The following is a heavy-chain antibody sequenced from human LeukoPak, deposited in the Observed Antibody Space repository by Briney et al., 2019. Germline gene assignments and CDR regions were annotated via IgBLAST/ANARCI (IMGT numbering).Heavy chain of an antibody. Sequence: VGSLRLSCAASGFTFSSYGMHWVRQAPGKGLEWVAFVRYDGSNKYYADSVKGRFTISRDNSKNTLYLQMNSLRAEDTAVYYCAKGHHYYDSSGSSPLGPPPQHWGQGTLVTVSS. J-gene: IGHJ1*01. D-gene: IGHD3-22*01. CDR2: VRYDGSNK. CDR3: AKGHHYYDSSGSSPLGPPPQH. CDR1: GFTFSSYG. V-gene: IGHV3-30*02.